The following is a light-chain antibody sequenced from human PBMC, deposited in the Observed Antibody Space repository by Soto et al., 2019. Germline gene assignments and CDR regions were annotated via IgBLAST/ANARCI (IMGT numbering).Light chain of an antibody. CDR1: SSDVGRYNL. CDR3: SSYEGGNPVV. J-gene: IGLJ2*01. V-gene: IGLV2-23*02. Sequence: QSALTQPASMSGSPGQSITISCTGTSSDVGRYNLVSWYQQHPGKAPQLMIYEVNKRPSGVSSRFSGSSSGNTASLTISGLQADDEADYYCSSYEGGNPVVFGGGTKVTVL. CDR2: EVN.